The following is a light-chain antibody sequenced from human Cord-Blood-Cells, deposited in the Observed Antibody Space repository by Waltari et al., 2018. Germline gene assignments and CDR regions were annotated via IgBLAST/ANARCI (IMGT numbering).Light chain of an antibody. V-gene: IGKV4-1*01. CDR1: QSVLYSSNNKNY. CDR3: QQYYSTPYT. CDR2: WAS. J-gene: IGKJ2*01. Sequence: DIVMTKSPDSLAVSLGEGAPINCKSSQSVLYSSNNKNYLAWYQQKPGQPPKLLIYWASTRESGVPDRFSGSGSGTDFTLTISSLQAEDVAVYYCQQYYSTPYTFGQGTKLEIK.